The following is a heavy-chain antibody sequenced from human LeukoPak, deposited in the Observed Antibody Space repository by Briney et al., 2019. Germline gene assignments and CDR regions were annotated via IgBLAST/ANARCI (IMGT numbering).Heavy chain of an antibody. CDR1: GGTFSSYA. CDR2: IIPILGIA. D-gene: IGHD2-2*01. J-gene: IGHJ1*01. CDR3: ARDAFRPIVVVPAAIPEYFQH. Sequence: GASVKVSCKASGGTFSSYAISWVRQAPGQGLEWMGRIIPILGIANYAQKFQGRVTITADKSTSTAYMELSSLRSEDTAVYYCARDAFRPIVVVPAAIPEYFQHWGQGTLVTVSS. V-gene: IGHV1-69*04.